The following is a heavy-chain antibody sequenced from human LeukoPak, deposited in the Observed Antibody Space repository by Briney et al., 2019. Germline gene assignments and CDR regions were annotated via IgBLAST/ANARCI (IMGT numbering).Heavy chain of an antibody. CDR3: ARDRHKYNYDSGGYPPY. D-gene: IGHD3-22*01. CDR1: GFTFSDYY. Sequence: GGSLRLSCAASGFTFSDYYMGWIRQAPGKGLEWVSYISTISTTIYYADSVKGRFTISRDNAKNSLYLQMNTLRAEDTAVYYCARDRHKYNYDSGGYPPYWGQGTLVTVSS. J-gene: IGHJ4*02. V-gene: IGHV3-11*04. CDR2: ISTISTTI.